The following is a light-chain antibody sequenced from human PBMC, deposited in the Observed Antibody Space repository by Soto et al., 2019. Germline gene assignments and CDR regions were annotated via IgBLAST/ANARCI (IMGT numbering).Light chain of an antibody. Sequence: QSALTQPASVSGSPGQSITISCIGSSNDVGGYNFVSWYQQHPGKAPKLLIYEVTNRPSGISDRFSGSRSGNTASLTISGLQPEDEADYSCGSYTSTDSLKFGGGTKVTVL. V-gene: IGLV2-14*01. J-gene: IGLJ3*02. CDR2: EVT. CDR3: GSYTSTDSLK. CDR1: SNDVGGYNF.